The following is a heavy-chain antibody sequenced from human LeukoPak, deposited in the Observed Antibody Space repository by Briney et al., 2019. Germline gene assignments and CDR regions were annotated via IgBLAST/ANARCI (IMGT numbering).Heavy chain of an antibody. CDR3: ALRYFDY. V-gene: IGHV3-7*01. CDR1: GFTLSSYW. CDR2: IKQDGSGK. Sequence: GXXLRLSCAASGFTLSSYWMSWVRQAPGKGLEWVANIKQDGSGKYYVDSVKGRFTISRDNAKNSLYLQMNSLRAEDTAVYYCALRYFDYWGQGTLVTVSS. J-gene: IGHJ4*02.